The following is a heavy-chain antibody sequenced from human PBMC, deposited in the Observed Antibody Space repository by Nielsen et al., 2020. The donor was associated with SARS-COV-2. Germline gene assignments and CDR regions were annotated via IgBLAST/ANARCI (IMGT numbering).Heavy chain of an antibody. CDR1: GGSFSGYY. V-gene: IGHV4-34*01. CDR2: INHSGST. D-gene: IGHD5-18*01. J-gene: IGHJ4*02. CDR3: ARGGGYSYGAIDY. Sequence: SETLSLTCAVYGGSFSGYYWSWIRQTPGKGLEWIGEINHSGSTNYNPSLKSRVTISVDTSKNQFSLKLSSVTAADTAVYYCARGGGYSYGAIDYWGQGTLVTVSS.